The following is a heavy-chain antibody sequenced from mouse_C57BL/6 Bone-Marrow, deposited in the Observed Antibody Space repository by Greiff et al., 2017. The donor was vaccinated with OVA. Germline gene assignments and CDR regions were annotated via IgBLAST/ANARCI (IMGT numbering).Heavy chain of an antibody. J-gene: IGHJ3*01. CDR3: ARKGAITTGVAPLAY. CDR2: IDPSDSYT. D-gene: IGHD1-1*01. V-gene: IGHV1-69*01. CDR1: GYTFTSYW. Sequence: QVQLKQPGAELVMPGASVKLSCKASGYTFTSYWMHWVKQRPGQGLEWIGEIDPSDSYTNYNQKFKGKSTLTVDKSSSTAYMQLSSLTSEDSAVYYGARKGAITTGVAPLAYWGQGTLVTVSA.